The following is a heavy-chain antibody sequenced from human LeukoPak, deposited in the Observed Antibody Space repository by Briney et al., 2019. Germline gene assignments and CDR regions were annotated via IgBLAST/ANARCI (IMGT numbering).Heavy chain of an antibody. CDR1: GGSISSRSYY. CDR2: IYYSGST. CDR3: ASGRGWSPRGRFDY. V-gene: IGHV4-39*01. Sequence: SETLSLTCTVSGGSISSRSYYWGWIRQPSGKGLEWIGSIYYSGSTYYNPSLKSRVTISVDTSKNQFSLKLSSVTAADTAVYYCASGRGWSPRGRFDYWGQGTLVTVSS. D-gene: IGHD6-19*01. J-gene: IGHJ4*02.